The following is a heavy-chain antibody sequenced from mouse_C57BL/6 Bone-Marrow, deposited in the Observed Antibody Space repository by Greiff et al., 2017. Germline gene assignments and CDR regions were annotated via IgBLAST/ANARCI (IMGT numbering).Heavy chain of an antibody. Sequence: EVKVEESGGGLVQPGGSMKLSCAASGFTFSDAWMDWVRQSPEKGLEWVAEIRNKANNHATYYAESVKGRFTISRDDSKSSVYLQMNSLRAEDTGIYYCTSPIYDDYDWFAYWGQGTLVTVSA. CDR1: GFTFSDAW. J-gene: IGHJ3*01. CDR3: TSPIYDDYDWFAY. V-gene: IGHV6-6*01. CDR2: IRNKANNHAT. D-gene: IGHD2-4*01.